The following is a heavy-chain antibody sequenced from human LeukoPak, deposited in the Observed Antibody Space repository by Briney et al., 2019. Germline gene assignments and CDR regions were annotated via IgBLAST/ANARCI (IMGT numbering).Heavy chain of an antibody. D-gene: IGHD4-17*01. J-gene: IGHJ4*02. CDR1: RFTFSNYG. CDR2: INSRSSTI. Sequence: PGGSLRLSCAASRFTFSNYGVNWVRQAPGKGLEWVSYINSRSSTIYYADSVRGRFTISRDNAKNSLYLQMNSLRAEDTAVYYCARALARSTVTLLWPMGYWGQGTLVTVSS. CDR3: ARALARSTVTLLWPMGY. V-gene: IGHV3-48*01.